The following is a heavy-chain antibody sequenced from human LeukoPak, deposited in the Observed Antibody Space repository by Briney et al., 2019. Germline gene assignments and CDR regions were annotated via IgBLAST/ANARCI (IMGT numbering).Heavy chain of an antibody. Sequence: ASVKVSCXASGYTFTSYYMHWVRQAPGQGLEWMGIINPSGGSTSYAQKFQGRVTMTRDTSTSTVYMELSSLRSEDTAVYYCARTPTQQLAFDYWGQGTLVTVSS. V-gene: IGHV1-46*01. CDR2: INPSGGST. CDR3: ARTPTQQLAFDY. CDR1: GYTFTSYY. D-gene: IGHD6-13*01. J-gene: IGHJ4*02.